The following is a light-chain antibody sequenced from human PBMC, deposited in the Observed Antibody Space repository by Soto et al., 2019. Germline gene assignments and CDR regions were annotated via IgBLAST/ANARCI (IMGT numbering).Light chain of an antibody. CDR1: SSNIGAGYD. Sequence: QSVLTQPPSVSGAPGQRVTISCTGSSSNIGAGYDVHWYQQLPGTAPKLLIYVNSNRPSGVPDRFSGSKSGTSASLAITGLQAEDEADYYCQSYESSRRVSVFGGGTKLTVL. J-gene: IGLJ2*01. CDR2: VNS. CDR3: QSYESSRRVSV. V-gene: IGLV1-40*01.